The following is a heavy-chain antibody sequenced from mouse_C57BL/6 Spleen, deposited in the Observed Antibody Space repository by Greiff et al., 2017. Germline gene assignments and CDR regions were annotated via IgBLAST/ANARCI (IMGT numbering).Heavy chain of an antibody. D-gene: IGHD2-9*01. CDR2: IDPSDSYT. V-gene: IGHV1-59*01. Sequence: QVQLQQPGAELVRPGTSVKLSCKASGYTFTSYWMHWVKQRPGQGLEWIGVIDPSDSYTNSNQKFKGKATLTVDTSSSTAYMQLSSLTAEDSAVYYCARTCYGYSFAMDYWGQGTSVTVSS. CDR1: GYTFTSYW. J-gene: IGHJ4*01. CDR3: ARTCYGYSFAMDY.